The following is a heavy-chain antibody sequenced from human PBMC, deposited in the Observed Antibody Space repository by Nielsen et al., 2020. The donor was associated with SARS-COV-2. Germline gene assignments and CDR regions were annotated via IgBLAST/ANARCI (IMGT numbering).Heavy chain of an antibody. Sequence: SETLSLTCTVSGGSMSPYYWSWIRQPPGKGLEWIGDICYSGNTNYNPSLKSRVTISVDTSKNQFSLKLSSVTAAATAVYSCSRNRWFGESRYGMDVWGQGTTVTVSS. CDR1: GGSMSPYY. CDR3: SRNRWFGESRYGMDV. CDR2: ICYSGNT. V-gene: IGHV4-59*01. D-gene: IGHD3-10*01. J-gene: IGHJ6*02.